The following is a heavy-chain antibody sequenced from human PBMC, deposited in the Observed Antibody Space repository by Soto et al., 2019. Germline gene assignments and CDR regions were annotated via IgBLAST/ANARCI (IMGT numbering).Heavy chain of an antibody. CDR2: IDPSDSYT. D-gene: IGHD1-26*01. V-gene: IGHV5-10-1*01. J-gene: IGHJ6*02. Sequence: PGESLKISCKGSGYSFTSYWISWVRQMPGKGLEWMGRIDPSDSYTNYSPSFQGHVTISADKSISTAYLQWSSLKASDTAVYYCARPEYSGSGRWAMDVWGQGTTVTVSS. CDR1: GYSFTSYW. CDR3: ARPEYSGSGRWAMDV.